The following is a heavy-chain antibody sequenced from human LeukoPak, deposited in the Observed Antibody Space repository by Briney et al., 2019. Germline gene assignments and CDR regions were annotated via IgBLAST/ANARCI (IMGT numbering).Heavy chain of an antibody. CDR1: GYTFTSYD. Sequence: ASVKVSCKASGYTFTSYDVNGVRQTTGQGLEWMGWMNPNSGNTVYAQKFQSRVTITADESTSTAYMELSSLRSEDTAVYYCARERVVGATQYYGMYVWGQGTTVTVSS. D-gene: IGHD1-26*01. CDR3: ARERVVGATQYYGMYV. V-gene: IGHV1-8*01. CDR2: MNPNSGNT. J-gene: IGHJ6*02.